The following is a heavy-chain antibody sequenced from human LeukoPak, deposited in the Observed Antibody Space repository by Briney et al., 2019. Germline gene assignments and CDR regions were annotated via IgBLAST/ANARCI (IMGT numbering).Heavy chain of an antibody. V-gene: IGHV4-39*01. CDR1: GGSISTGSYF. CDR2: IYYSGST. Sequence: PSETLSLTCTVSGGSISTGSYFWGWIRQPPGKGLEWIGSIYYSGSTYYSPSLKSRVTISVDTSRNQFSLELRTVTAADTAVYYCARHRDSGHSGSYPPGYFQHWGQGTLVTVSS. CDR3: ARHRDSGHSGSYPPGYFQH. D-gene: IGHD1-26*01. J-gene: IGHJ1*01.